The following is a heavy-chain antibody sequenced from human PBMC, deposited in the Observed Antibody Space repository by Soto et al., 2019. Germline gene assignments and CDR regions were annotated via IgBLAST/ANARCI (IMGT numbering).Heavy chain of an antibody. CDR1: GYSFTNYW. J-gene: IGHJ5*02. CDR3: ARHDVCSTTICHNWFDP. CDR2: IYPGYSDT. D-gene: IGHD2-2*01. V-gene: IGHV5-51*01. Sequence: EVQLVQSGAEVKKPGESLKISCKGSGYSFTNYWIGWVRQMPGKGLEWMGSIYPGYSDTRYSPSFQGQVTISVDKSITTAYLQWGSLKASDTAIYYCARHDVCSTTICHNWFDPWGQGTLVTVSS.